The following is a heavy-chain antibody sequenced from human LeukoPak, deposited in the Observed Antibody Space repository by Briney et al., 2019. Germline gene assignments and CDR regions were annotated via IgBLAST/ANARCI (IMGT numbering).Heavy chain of an antibody. CDR2: ISLSGSTI. CDR3: ARERSFYGANLAVDY. CDR1: GFTFSDYY. V-gene: IGHV3-11*01. Sequence: GGSLRLSCAASGFTFSDYYMSWIRQAPGKGLEWVSYISLSGSTIHYTNSVKGRFTISRDNARDSLFLQMNSLRAEDTAVYYCARERSFYGANLAVDYWGQGTLVTVSS. D-gene: IGHD4/OR15-4a*01. J-gene: IGHJ4*02.